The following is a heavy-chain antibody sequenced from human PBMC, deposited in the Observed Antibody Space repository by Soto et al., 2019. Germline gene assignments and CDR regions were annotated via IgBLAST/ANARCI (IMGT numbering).Heavy chain of an antibody. J-gene: IGHJ4*02. D-gene: IGHD3-16*01. V-gene: IGHV4-39*01. CDR1: GDSVSSSSYY. Sequence: ASETLSLTCTVSGDSVSSSSYYWVWIRQPPGTGLEWIATIYYSGNTYYNPSLKSRVTISVDTSKNQFSLKLSSVTATDTAVYFCAGLHYETYYDYWGQGTPVTVSS. CDR3: AGLHYETYYDY. CDR2: IYYSGNT.